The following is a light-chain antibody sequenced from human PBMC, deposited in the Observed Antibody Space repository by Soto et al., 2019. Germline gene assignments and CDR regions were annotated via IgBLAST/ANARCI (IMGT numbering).Light chain of an antibody. CDR2: EVS. J-gene: IGLJ2*01. Sequence: QSALTQPASVSGSPGQSITISCTGTSSDVGGYNYVSWYQQHPGKAPKLMIYEVSNRPSGVSNRFSGSKSGNTASLTISGLEAEDEADYYCSSDTSISTVFGGGTKLTVL. CDR1: SSDVGGYNY. CDR3: SSDTSISTV. V-gene: IGLV2-14*01.